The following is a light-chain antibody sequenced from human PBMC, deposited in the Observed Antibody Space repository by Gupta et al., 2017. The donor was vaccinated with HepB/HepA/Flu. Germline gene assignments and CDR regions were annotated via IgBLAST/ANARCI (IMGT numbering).Light chain of an antibody. V-gene: IGKV3-20*01. J-gene: IGKJ3*01. CDR3: QQWGT. CDR2: GAS. Sequence: ELVLTQSPGTLSLSPGERATLSCRTSQSVSSSYLAWYQQKPGQAPRLLIYGASSRATGIPDRFSGSGSGTDFTLTISRLEPEDFAVYYCQQWGTFGPGTKVDIK. CDR1: QSVSSSY.